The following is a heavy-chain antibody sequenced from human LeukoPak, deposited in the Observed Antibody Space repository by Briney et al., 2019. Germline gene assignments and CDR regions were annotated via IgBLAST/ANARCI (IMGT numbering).Heavy chain of an antibody. V-gene: IGHV3-21*01. J-gene: IGHJ4*02. CDR1: GFTFSSYS. D-gene: IGHD3/OR15-3a*01. CDR2: ISDDSKYI. Sequence: NPGGSLRLSCAASGFTFSSYSMNWVRQAPGKGLEWVSSISDDSKYIYYADSVKGRFSISRDNAKRSLYLQMNSLRAEDTAIYYCARDLGLVPPEDYDYFDPWGQGTLVTVSS. CDR3: ARDLGLVPPEDYDYFDP.